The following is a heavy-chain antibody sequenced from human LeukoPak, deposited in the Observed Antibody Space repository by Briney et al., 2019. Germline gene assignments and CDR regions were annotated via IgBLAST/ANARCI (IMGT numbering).Heavy chain of an antibody. CDR3: ARDQGLYYYDSSGYPDLFDY. V-gene: IGHV3-48*03. Sequence: GGSLRLSCAASGFTFSSYEMNWVRQAPGKGLEWVSYISSSGSTIYYADSVKGRFTISRDNAKNSLYLQMNSLRAEDTAVYYCARDQGLYYYDSSGYPDLFDYWGQGTLVTVSS. D-gene: IGHD3-22*01. J-gene: IGHJ4*02. CDR1: GFTFSSYE. CDR2: ISSSGSTI.